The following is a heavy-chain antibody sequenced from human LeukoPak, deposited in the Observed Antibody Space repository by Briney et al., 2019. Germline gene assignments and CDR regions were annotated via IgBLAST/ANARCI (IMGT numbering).Heavy chain of an antibody. Sequence: GGSLRLSCAASGFTFSSYWMSWVRQAPGKGLEWVANLKQDGSEKYYVDSVKGRFTISRDNAKNSLYLQMNYLRAADRAVSYCARSRADFWSGPQYNWLDPWGQGTLVTVSS. CDR3: ARSRADFWSGPQYNWLDP. V-gene: IGHV3-7*01. CDR1: GFTFSSYW. J-gene: IGHJ5*02. CDR2: LKQDGSEK. D-gene: IGHD3-3*01.